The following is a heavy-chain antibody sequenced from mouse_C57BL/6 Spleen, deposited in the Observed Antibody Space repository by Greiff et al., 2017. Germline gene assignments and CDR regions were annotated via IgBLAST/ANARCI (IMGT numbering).Heavy chain of an antibody. D-gene: IGHD2-5*01. CDR3: APYSNYEAMDY. V-gene: IGHV14-2*01. CDR2: IDPEDGET. Sequence: VQLQQSGAELVKPGASVKLSCTASGYNFTGYCMHWVKQRPEQGLEWIGRIDPEDGETNYTPKFQGKATITADTSSNTAYLQLSSLTSEDTAVYYCAPYSNYEAMDYWGQGTSVTVSS. CDR1: GYNFTGYC. J-gene: IGHJ4*01.